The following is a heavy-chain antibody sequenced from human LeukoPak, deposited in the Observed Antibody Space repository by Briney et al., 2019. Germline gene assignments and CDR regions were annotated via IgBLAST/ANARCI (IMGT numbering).Heavy chain of an antibody. CDR1: GGSISSYY. Sequence: SETLSLTCTVSGGSISSYYWSWIRQPPGKGLERIGYIYTSGSTNYNPSLKSRVTISVDTSKNQFSLKLSSVTAADTAVYYCARSIAASYYFDYWGQGTLVTVSS. D-gene: IGHD6-6*01. CDR3: ARSIAASYYFDY. J-gene: IGHJ4*02. CDR2: IYTSGST. V-gene: IGHV4-4*09.